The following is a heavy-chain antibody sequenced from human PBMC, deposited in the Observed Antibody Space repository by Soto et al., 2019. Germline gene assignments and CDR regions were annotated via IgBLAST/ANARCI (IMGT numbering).Heavy chain of an antibody. V-gene: IGHV4-59*01. CDR1: GGSISNCY. D-gene: IGHD5-18*01. CDR3: ARDHPHSYGVYYFDY. Sequence: SQTLSLTCTFSGGSISNCYWHLIRQSPGKGLEWIGYIYSSGSTHYNPSLQNRVTISIDTSKNQVSLKVNSVTAADTAVYYCARDHPHSYGVYYFDYWGQGTPVTVS. CDR2: IYSSGST. J-gene: IGHJ4*02.